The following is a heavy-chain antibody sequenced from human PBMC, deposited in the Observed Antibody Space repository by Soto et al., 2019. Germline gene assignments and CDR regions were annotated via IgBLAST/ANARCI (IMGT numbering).Heavy chain of an antibody. D-gene: IGHD2-15*01. CDR3: ARTKCSGGSCYSWSLDY. CDR2: RYYSEST. J-gene: IGHJ4*02. Sequence: SETLSLTCTVYGGSITTGGYYWSWIRQLPGKGLEWIGHRYYSESTYYNPSLKSRVSISLDTSKNQFSLKLSFVTAADTAMYYCARTKCSGGSCYSWSLDYWGQGTPVTVSS. V-gene: IGHV4-31*03. CDR1: GGSITTGGYY.